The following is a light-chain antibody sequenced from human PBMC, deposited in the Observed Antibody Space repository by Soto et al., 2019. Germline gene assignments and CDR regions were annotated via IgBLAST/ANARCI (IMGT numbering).Light chain of an antibody. J-gene: IGKJ5*01. CDR2: GAS. Sequence: ELVLTQSPGTLSLSPGARATLSCRASESVSTSYLAWYQQSPGQAPRLIIYGASNRATGIPDRFSGSVSGTDFTITIGRLEPDDVAVYDCQQYGNSPITFGQGTRLDIK. V-gene: IGKV3-20*01. CDR1: ESVSTSY. CDR3: QQYGNSPIT.